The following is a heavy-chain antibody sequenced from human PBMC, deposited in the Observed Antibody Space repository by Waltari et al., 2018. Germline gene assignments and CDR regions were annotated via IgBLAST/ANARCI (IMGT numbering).Heavy chain of an antibody. CDR3: VTALGDRSSASRPFDV. J-gene: IGHJ3*01. Sequence: EVQLLQSGTELKKPGSTVKISCQVSGYRFTDYYIHWVQQSPGKGPQWMGLVDTEEGETIYAERCQGRVTITEDTSTETAFMELSSLSSDDTAVYYCVTALGDRSSASRPFDVWGLGTLITVSS. CDR1: GYRFTDYY. CDR2: VDTEEGET. V-gene: IGHV1-69-2*01. D-gene: IGHD3-10*01.